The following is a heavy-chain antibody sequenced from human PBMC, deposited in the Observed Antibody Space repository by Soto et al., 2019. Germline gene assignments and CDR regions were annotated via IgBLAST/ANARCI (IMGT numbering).Heavy chain of an antibody. CDR3: ARHMTTRYYYYYYMDV. CDR2: IYYSGST. CDR1: GGSISSYY. D-gene: IGHD4-17*01. Sequence: SETLSLTCTVSGGSISSYYWSWIRQPPGKGLEWIGYIYYSGSTNYNPSLKSRVTISVDTSKNQFSLKLSSVTAADTAVYYCARHMTTRYYYYYYMDVWGKGTTVTVSS. V-gene: IGHV4-59*08. J-gene: IGHJ6*03.